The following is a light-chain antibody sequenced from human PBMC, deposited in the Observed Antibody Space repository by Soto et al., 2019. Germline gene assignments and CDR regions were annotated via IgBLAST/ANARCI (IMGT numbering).Light chain of an antibody. CDR2: EVS. V-gene: IGLV2-14*01. J-gene: IGLJ2*01. CDR1: SSDVGDYNY. Sequence: QSALTQPASVSGSPGQSITISCTGTSSDVGDYNYVSWYQQHPGKVPKLMIHEVSNRPSGVSNRFSGSKSGNTASLTISGLQAEDEADYYCSSYTSSSNVVFGGGTKVTV. CDR3: SSYTSSSNVV.